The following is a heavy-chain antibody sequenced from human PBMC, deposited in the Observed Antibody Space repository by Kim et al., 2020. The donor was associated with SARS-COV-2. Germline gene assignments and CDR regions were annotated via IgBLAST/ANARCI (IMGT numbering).Heavy chain of an antibody. V-gene: IGHV3-30*07. Sequence: VKGRFTISRDNSKNTLYLQMNSLRAEDTAVYYCARDAAAAGISYYYGMDVWGQGTTVTVSS. CDR3: ARDAAAAGISYYYGMDV. D-gene: IGHD6-13*01. J-gene: IGHJ6*02.